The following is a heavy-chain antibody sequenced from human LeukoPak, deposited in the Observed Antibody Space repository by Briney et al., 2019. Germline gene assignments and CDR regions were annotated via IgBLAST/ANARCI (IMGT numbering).Heavy chain of an antibody. Sequence: PSQTLSLTCSVSGDSIRSGSFHWNWIRQPAGKGLGWIGRIYITGSTDYNPSLKSRVTMSVDTSNNQFSLKLTSVTAADTAVYYCAKSWGYAANSLHIQHWGQGARVIVSA. V-gene: IGHV4-61*02. J-gene: IGHJ1*01. CDR1: GDSIRSGSFH. D-gene: IGHD4-23*01. CDR3: AKSWGYAANSLHIQH. CDR2: IYITGST.